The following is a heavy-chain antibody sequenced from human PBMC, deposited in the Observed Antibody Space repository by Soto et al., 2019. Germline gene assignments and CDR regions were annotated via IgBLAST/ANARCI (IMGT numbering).Heavy chain of an antibody. CDR3: VRAPFPAGTHTNNAFDI. J-gene: IGHJ3*02. V-gene: IGHV3-53*01. Sequence: MQLVESGGGLIQPGGSLTLSCAATGFAVSGNYMTWVRQPPRQGLEWVSVIYTDDTTYYADSVKGRFTISRDTSKNTVYLHMSRLGVEDTAVYYRVRAPFPAGTHTNNAFDIWGPGTMVAVSS. CDR2: IYTDDTT. D-gene: IGHD3-10*01. CDR1: GFAVSGNY.